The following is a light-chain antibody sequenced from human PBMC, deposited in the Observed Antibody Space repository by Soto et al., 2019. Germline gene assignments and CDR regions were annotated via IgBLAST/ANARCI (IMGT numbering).Light chain of an antibody. V-gene: IGLV1-47*01. CDR1: SSNIGSNY. J-gene: IGLJ3*02. Sequence: QSVLTQPPSASGTPGQRVTMSCSGSSSNIGSNYVYWYQQLPGTAPKVLIYRNNQRPSGVPDRFSGSKSGTSVSLAISGLRSEDEADYYCAAWDDSLSGWVFGGGTKVTVL. CDR3: AAWDDSLSGWV. CDR2: RNN.